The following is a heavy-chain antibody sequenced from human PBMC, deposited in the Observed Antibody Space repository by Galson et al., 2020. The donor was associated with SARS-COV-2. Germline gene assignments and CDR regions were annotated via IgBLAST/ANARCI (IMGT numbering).Heavy chain of an antibody. CDR1: GFTVSSNY. J-gene: IGHJ4*02. V-gene: IGHV3-53*04. D-gene: IGHD4-17*01. Sequence: GGSLRLSCAASGFTVSSNYMSWVRQAPGKGLEGVSVIYSGGSTYYADSVKGRFTISRHNSKNTLYLQMNSLRAEDTAVYYCARAYGDYYFDYWGQGTLVTVSS. CDR3: ARAYGDYYFDY. CDR2: IYSGGST.